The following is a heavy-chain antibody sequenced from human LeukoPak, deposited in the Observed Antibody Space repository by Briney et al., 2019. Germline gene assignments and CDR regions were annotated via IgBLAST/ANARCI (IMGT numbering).Heavy chain of an antibody. D-gene: IGHD6-6*01. CDR1: TFSSYG. J-gene: IGHJ4*02. CDR2: IYYSGST. Sequence: TFSSYGMSWIRQPPGKGLEWIGSIYYSGSTYYNPSLKSRVTISVDTSKNQFSLKLSSVTAADTAVYYCARQGRMEQLEFDYWGQGTLVTVSS. V-gene: IGHV4-39*01. CDR3: ARQGRMEQLEFDY.